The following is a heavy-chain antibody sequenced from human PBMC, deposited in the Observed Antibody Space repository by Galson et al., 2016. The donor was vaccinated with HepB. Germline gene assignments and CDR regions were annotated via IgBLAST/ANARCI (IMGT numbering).Heavy chain of an antibody. Sequence: SLRLSCAASGFTLTSYGMHWVRQAPGKGLEWVAVIWFDGSNKYYADSVKGRFTISRDNSKNTLYLQMNSLRAEDTAVYYCTLATRYDAFDIWGQETLVTV. CDR3: TLATRYDAFDI. D-gene: IGHD6-6*01. J-gene: IGHJ3*02. CDR1: GFTLTSYG. V-gene: IGHV3-33*01. CDR2: IWFDGSNK.